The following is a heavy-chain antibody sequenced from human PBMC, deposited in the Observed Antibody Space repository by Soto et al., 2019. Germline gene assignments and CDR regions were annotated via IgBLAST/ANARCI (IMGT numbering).Heavy chain of an antibody. J-gene: IGHJ4*02. CDR3: AREVAAGLLNYFDY. CDR1: GGSISSGGYY. Sequence: PSETLSLTSTVSGGSISSGGYYWSWIRQHPGKGLEWIGYIYYSGSTYYNPSLKSRVTISVDTSKNQFSLKLSSVTAADTAVYYCAREVAAGLLNYFDYWGQGTLVTVSS. V-gene: IGHV4-31*03. D-gene: IGHD2-15*01. CDR2: IYYSGST.